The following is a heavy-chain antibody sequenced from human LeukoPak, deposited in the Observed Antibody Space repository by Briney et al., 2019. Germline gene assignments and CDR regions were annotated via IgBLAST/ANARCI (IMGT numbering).Heavy chain of an antibody. CDR3: ARHRDWVPDY. D-gene: IGHD3/OR15-3a*01. CDR1: GYTFTSYW. Sequence: RESLKISCKGFGYTFTSYWVGWERQMPGKGLECMGIIYPGDSDTRHSPSLQGQVTISADKSISTAYLQWSSLNASDTAMYYCARHRDWVPDYWGQGTLVTVSS. J-gene: IGHJ4*02. V-gene: IGHV5-51*01. CDR2: IYPGDSDT.